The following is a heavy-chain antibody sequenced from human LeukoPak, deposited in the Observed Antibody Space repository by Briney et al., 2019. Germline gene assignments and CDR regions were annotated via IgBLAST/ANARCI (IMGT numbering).Heavy chain of an antibody. CDR3: TRAYTQLGFDP. D-gene: IGHD2-2*01. CDR2: IRSKAYGGTT. V-gene: IGHV3-49*05. CDR1: GFTFGDYA. J-gene: IGHJ5*02. Sequence: KPGXXXXLSCTASGFTFGDYAMSWFRQAPGKGLEWVGFIRSKAYGGTTEYAASVKGRFTISRDDSKSIAYLQMNSLKTEDTAVYYCTRAYTQLGFDPWGQGTLVTVSS.